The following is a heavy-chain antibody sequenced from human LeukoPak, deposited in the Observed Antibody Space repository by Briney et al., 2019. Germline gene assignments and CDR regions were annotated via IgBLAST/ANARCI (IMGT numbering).Heavy chain of an antibody. J-gene: IGHJ4*02. CDR1: GFTFSSYA. CDR3: ARVAMVAATVDY. Sequence: PGGSLRLSCAASGFTFSSYAMSWVRQAPGKGLEWVSSISSSSSYIYYADSVKGRFTISRDNAKNSVYLQMTSLRAEDTAVYYCARVAMVAATVDYWGQGTRVTVPS. D-gene: IGHD2-15*01. CDR2: ISSSSSYI. V-gene: IGHV3-21*01.